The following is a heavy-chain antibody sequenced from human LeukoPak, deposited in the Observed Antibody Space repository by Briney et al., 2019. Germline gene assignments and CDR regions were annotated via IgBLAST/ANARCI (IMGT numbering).Heavy chain of an antibody. CDR1: GFTFSSYA. CDR3: AKVWYSSSWYPYYFDY. Sequence: GGSLRLSCAASGFTFSSYAMSWVRQAPGKGLKWVSAISGSGGSTYYADSVKGRFTISRDNSKNTLYLQMNSLRAEDTAVYYCAKVWYSSSWYPYYFDYWGQGTLVTVSS. J-gene: IGHJ4*02. V-gene: IGHV3-23*01. D-gene: IGHD6-13*01. CDR2: ISGSGGST.